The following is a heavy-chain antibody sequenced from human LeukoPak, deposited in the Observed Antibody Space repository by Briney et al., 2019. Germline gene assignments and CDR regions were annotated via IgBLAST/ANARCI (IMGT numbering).Heavy chain of an antibody. Sequence: PGGSLGLSCAASGFTFSSYWMHWVRQAPGKGLVWVSRINSDGSSTSYADSVKGRFTISRDNAKNTLYLQMNSLRAEDTAVYYCARDRGYGYLFDYWGQGTLVTVSS. CDR2: INSDGSST. J-gene: IGHJ4*02. V-gene: IGHV3-74*01. CDR1: GFTFSSYW. CDR3: ARDRGYGYLFDY. D-gene: IGHD5-18*01.